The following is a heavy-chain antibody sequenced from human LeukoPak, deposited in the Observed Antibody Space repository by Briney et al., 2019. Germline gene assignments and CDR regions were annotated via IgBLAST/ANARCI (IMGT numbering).Heavy chain of an antibody. Sequence: GESLKISCKGSGYSFTSYWIGWVRQMPGKGLEWMGIIYPGDSDTRYSPSFQGQVTISADKSISTAYLQWSSLKASDTAMYYCARCVGIAAAGNWFDPWGQGTLVTVSS. D-gene: IGHD6-13*01. CDR1: GYSFTSYW. CDR2: IYPGDSDT. CDR3: ARCVGIAAAGNWFDP. V-gene: IGHV5-51*01. J-gene: IGHJ5*02.